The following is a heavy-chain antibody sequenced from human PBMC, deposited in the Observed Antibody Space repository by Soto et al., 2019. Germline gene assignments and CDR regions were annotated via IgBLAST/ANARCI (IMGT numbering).Heavy chain of an antibody. CDR2: FIPIFGTA. Sequence: QVQLVQSGAEVKKPGSSVKVSCKASGGTFSSYAISWVRQAPGQGLEWMGGFIPIFGTANYAEKCQGRVKIAXXEXTXXANMELSSLRSEDTAVYYRASNTMIVLQDYGHFALWGRGTLGTVSS. CDR3: ASNTMIVLQDYGHFAL. D-gene: IGHD3-22*01. J-gene: IGHJ2*01. V-gene: IGHV1-69*05. CDR1: GGTFSSYA.